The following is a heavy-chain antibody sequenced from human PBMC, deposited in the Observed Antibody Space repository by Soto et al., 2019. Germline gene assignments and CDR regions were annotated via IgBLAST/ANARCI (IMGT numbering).Heavy chain of an antibody. Sequence: QVQLVQSGAEVKKPGSSLKVSCKASGGTFSSYAISWVRQAPGQGLEWMGGIIPIFGTANYAQKFQGRVTITADESTSTAYMELSSLRSEDTAVYYCARDPSRGIVVVVAANYYGMDVWGQGTTITVSS. V-gene: IGHV1-69*01. J-gene: IGHJ6*02. D-gene: IGHD2-15*01. CDR2: IIPIFGTA. CDR3: ARDPSRGIVVVVAANYYGMDV. CDR1: GGTFSSYA.